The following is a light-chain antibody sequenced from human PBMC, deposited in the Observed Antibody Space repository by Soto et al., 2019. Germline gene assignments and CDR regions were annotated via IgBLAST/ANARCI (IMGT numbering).Light chain of an antibody. CDR1: QSLVSSDGDTY. Sequence: DVVMTQSPLSLPVTLGQPASISCRSNQSLVSSDGDTYLNCFRQRPGQSPRRLIYKVSTRHSGVPDRCSGSGSDSDFTLKISRVEAEEVRIDYGIEGTRWPLAFGRGTKVEIK. CDR3: IEGTRWPLA. V-gene: IGKV2-30*01. J-gene: IGKJ4*01. CDR2: KVS.